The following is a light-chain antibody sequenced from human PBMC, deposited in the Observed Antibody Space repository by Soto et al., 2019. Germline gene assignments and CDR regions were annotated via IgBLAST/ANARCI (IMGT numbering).Light chain of an antibody. CDR1: SSDVGGYNY. CDR2: EVS. CDR3: SSYTSSSTRV. J-gene: IGLJ2*01. V-gene: IGLV2-14*01. Sequence: QSALTQPASVSGSPGQSITISCTGTSSDVGGYNYVSWYQQHPGKAPKLIIYEVSNRPPGVSNRFSGSKSGNTASLTISGLQAEDEADYSCSSYTSSSTRVFGGGTKVTVL.